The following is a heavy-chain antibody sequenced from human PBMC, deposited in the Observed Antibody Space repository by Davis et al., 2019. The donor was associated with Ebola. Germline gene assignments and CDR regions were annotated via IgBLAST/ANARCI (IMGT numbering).Heavy chain of an antibody. D-gene: IGHD3-22*01. CDR3: ARNPLTMIVFFDAFDI. CDR2: VVPTLRIT. V-gene: IGHV1-69*04. Sequence: SVKVSCKASGGPYSTYDVTWVRQAPGQGLEWMGRVVPTLRITNYAQKFRARVTITADKSTSTAYMELSSLRSEDTAVYYCARNPLTMIVFFDAFDIWGQGTMVTVSS. CDR1: GGPYSTYD. J-gene: IGHJ3*02.